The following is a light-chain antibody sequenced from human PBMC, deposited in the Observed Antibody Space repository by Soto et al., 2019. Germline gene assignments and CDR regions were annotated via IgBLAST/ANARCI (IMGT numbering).Light chain of an antibody. CDR2: RDN. V-gene: IGLV3-9*01. CDR3: QVWDSSTAV. CDR1: NIASKN. Sequence: SYELTQPLSVSVALGQTARITCGGNNIASKNVHWYQQKPGQAPVLVIYRDNNRPSGIPERFSGSNSGNTATLTISRAQAGDEADYYCQVWDSSTAVFGGGTKQTVL. J-gene: IGLJ3*02.